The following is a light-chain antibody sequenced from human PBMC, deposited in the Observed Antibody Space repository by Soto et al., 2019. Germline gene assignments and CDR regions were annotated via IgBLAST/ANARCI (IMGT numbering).Light chain of an antibody. J-gene: IGKJ1*01. V-gene: IGKV3-15*01. CDR3: HQYNNWPPWT. CDR2: GAS. Sequence: IVLTHSPATLSVSPGERATLSCSASQSVSSNLAWYQQKPGQAPRLLIYGASTRATGIPARFSGSGSGTEFTLTISSLQSEDYAVYYCHQYNNWPPWTFGQGTKVDIK. CDR1: QSVSSN.